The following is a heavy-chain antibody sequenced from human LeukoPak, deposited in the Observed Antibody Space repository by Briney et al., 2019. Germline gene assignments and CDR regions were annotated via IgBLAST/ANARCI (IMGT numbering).Heavy chain of an antibody. CDR1: GGSFSGYY. CDR2: INHSGST. D-gene: IGHD3-3*01. J-gene: IGHJ6*02. V-gene: IGHV4-34*01. Sequence: SETLSLTCAVYGGSFSGYYWSWIRQPPGKGLEWIGEINHSGSTNYNPSLKSRVTISVDTSKNQLSLKLSSVTAADTAVYYCARNYDFWSKYGMDVWGQGTTVTVSS. CDR3: ARNYDFWSKYGMDV.